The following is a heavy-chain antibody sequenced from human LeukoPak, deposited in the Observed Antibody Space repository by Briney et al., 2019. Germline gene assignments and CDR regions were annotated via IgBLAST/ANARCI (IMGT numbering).Heavy chain of an antibody. CDR1: GYTFTSYG. Sequence: ASVKVSCKASGYTFTSYGISWVRQAPGQGREWMGWISAYNGNTNYAQKLQGRVTMTTDTSASTAYMELRSLRSGDTAVYYCARDVATYGDYVLGYWGQGTLVTVSS. J-gene: IGHJ4*02. CDR3: ARDVATYGDYVLGY. CDR2: ISAYNGNT. V-gene: IGHV1-18*01. D-gene: IGHD4-17*01.